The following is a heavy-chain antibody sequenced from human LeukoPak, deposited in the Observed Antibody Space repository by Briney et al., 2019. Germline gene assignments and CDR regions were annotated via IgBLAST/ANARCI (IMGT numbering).Heavy chain of an antibody. CDR1: GGSISSYY. Sequence: PSETLSLTCTVSGGSISSYYWSWIRQPPGKGLDWIGYIYYSGSTNYNPSLKSQVTISVKTSKNQFSLKLSSVTAADTAVYYCARDNDSSGYQYAFDIWGQGTMVTVSS. CDR3: ARDNDSSGYQYAFDI. D-gene: IGHD3-22*01. J-gene: IGHJ3*02. CDR2: IYYSGST. V-gene: IGHV4-59*01.